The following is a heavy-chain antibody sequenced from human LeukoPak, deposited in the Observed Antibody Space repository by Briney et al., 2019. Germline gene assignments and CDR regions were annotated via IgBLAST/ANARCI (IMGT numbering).Heavy chain of an antibody. V-gene: IGHV3-30-3*01. CDR1: GFSISTYA. Sequence: GGSLRLSCAASGFSISTYAMHWVRQAPGKGLEWVAVISYEGSIKNYADSVKGRFTISRDNSKDTVYLQMHSLRVEDTAVYYCARAPTVLVGYCSSSSCQADYWGQGTLVTVSS. D-gene: IGHD2-2*01. CDR3: ARAPTVLVGYCSSSSCQADY. J-gene: IGHJ4*02. CDR2: ISYEGSIK.